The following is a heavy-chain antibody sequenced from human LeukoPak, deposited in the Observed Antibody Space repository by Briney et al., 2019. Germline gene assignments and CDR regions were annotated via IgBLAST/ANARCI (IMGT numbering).Heavy chain of an antibody. V-gene: IGHV1-18*01. J-gene: IGHJ4*02. CDR1: GYTFTSYG. D-gene: IGHD5-24*01. Sequence: GGSVRVSCKASGYTFTSYGISWVRQAPGQGLEWMGWISAYNGNTNYAQKLQGRVTMTTDTSTSTAYMELRSLRSDDTAVYYCARVREMATIRGGFFDYSGQGTLVTVSS. CDR3: ARVREMATIRGGFFDY. CDR2: ISAYNGNT.